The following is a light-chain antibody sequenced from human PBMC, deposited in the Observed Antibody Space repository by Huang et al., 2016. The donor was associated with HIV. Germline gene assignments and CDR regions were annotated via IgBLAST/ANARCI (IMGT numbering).Light chain of an antibody. CDR1: QSISSF. CDR3: QQSYSSLWT. V-gene: IGKV1-39*01. J-gene: IGKJ1*01. Sequence: DIQMTQSPSSLSASVGDRVTIPCRASQSISSFLNWYQQKPGKAPKLLIYAASGLQSGVPSRFSGSGSGTDFTLTISSLQPEDFATYYCQQSYSSLWTFGQGTKVEIK. CDR2: AAS.